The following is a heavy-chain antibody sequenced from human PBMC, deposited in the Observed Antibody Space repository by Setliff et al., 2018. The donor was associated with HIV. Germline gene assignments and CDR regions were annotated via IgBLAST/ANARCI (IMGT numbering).Heavy chain of an antibody. CDR1: GFNFRSYG. J-gene: IGHJ4*02. V-gene: IGHV3-48*04. CDR3: ARAHDNHDSSGYSHDS. D-gene: IGHD3-22*01. Sequence: PGGSLRLSCAASGFNFRSYGMTWVRQAPGKGLDWVAHIGSSNHGIHYTASVQGRFTISRDNAKNMLFLQMNSLRAEDTAVYYCARAHDNHDSSGYSHDSWGQGSLVTVSS. CDR2: IGSSNHGI.